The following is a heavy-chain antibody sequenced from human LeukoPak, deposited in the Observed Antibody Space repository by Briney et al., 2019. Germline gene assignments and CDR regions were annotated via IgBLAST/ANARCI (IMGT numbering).Heavy chain of an antibody. V-gene: IGHV3-7*01. CDR2: IKQDGSEK. Sequence: HLGGSLRLSCAASGFTFSSYWMSWVRQAPGKGLEWVANIKQDGSEKYYVDSVKGRFTISRDNAKNSLYLQMNSLRAEDTAVYYCARAGYCSSTSCYASSFDYWGQGTLVTVSS. CDR1: GFTFSSYW. CDR3: ARAGYCSSTSCYASSFDY. J-gene: IGHJ4*02. D-gene: IGHD2-2*01.